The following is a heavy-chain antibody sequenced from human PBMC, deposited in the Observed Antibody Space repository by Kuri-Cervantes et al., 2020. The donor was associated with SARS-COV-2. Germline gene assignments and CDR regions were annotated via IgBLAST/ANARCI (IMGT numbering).Heavy chain of an antibody. CDR1: GFTFSSYS. J-gene: IGHJ4*02. V-gene: IGHV3-48*04. Sequence: GGSLRLSCAASGFTFSSYSMNWVRQAPGKGLEWVSYISSSGSTIYYADSVKGRFTISRDNTKNSLYLHMNSLRAEDTAVYYCASNTYYYDSSGYQSSYYFDYWGQGTLVTVSS. D-gene: IGHD3-22*01. CDR2: ISSSGSTI. CDR3: ASNTYYYDSSGYQSSYYFDY.